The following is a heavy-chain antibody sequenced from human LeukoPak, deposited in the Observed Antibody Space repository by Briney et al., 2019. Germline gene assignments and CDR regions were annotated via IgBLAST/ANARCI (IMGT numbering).Heavy chain of an antibody. D-gene: IGHD4-17*01. CDR3: ASGTTVTTNWYFDL. CDR2: IYTSGST. CDR1: GVSISSYY. Sequence: SETLSLTCTVSGVSISSYYWSWIRQPAGKGLEWIGRIYTSGSTNYNPSLKSRVTMSVDTSKNQFSLKLSSVTAADTAVYYCASGTTVTTNWYFDLWGRGTLVTVSS. V-gene: IGHV4-4*07. J-gene: IGHJ2*01.